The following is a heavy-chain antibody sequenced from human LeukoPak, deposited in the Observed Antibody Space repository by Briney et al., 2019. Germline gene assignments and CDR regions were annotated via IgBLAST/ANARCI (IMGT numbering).Heavy chain of an antibody. D-gene: IGHD1-26*01. CDR3: AIVGATPVRDAFDL. J-gene: IGHJ3*01. CDR2: IIPIFGTA. CDR1: GGTFSSYA. V-gene: IGHV1-69*05. Sequence: SVKVSCKASGGTFSSYAISWLRQAPRQGLEWMGGIIPIFGTANYAQKFQGRVTITTDESTSTAYMELSSLRSEDTAVYYCAIVGATPVRDAFDLWGQGTMVTVSS.